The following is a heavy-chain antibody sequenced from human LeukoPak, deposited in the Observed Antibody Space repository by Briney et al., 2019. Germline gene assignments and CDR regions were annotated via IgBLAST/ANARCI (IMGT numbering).Heavy chain of an antibody. CDR2: FDPEDGET. J-gene: IGHJ6*02. CDR3: AAAPKNTYYYGSGKYYYYGMDV. D-gene: IGHD3-10*01. Sequence: ASVKVSCKVSGYTLTELSMHWVRQAPGKGLEWMGGFDPEDGETIYAQKFQGRVTMTEDTSTDTDCMELSSLRSEDTAVYYCAAAPKNTYYYGSGKYYYYGMDVWGQGTTVTVSS. CDR1: GYTLTELS. V-gene: IGHV1-24*01.